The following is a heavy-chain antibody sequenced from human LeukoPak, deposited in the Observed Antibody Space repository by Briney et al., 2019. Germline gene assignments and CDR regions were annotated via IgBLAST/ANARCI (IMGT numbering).Heavy chain of an antibody. CDR3: ARSRSSSWMTFDY. D-gene: IGHD6-13*01. Sequence: SETLSLTCTVSGGSISSSSYYWGWIRQPPGKGLEWIGYIYYSGSTYYNPSLKSRVTISVDTSKNQFSPKLSSVTAADTAVYYCARSRSSSWMTFDYWGQGTLVTVSS. V-gene: IGHV4-31*03. CDR1: GGSISSSSYY. CDR2: IYYSGST. J-gene: IGHJ4*02.